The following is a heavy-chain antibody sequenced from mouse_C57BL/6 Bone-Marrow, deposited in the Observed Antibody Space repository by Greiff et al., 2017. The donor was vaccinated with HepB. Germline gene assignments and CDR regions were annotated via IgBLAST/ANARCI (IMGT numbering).Heavy chain of an antibody. CDR1: YTFSRRVH. Sequence: QVHVKQSGPELARPWASVKISCQAFYTFSRRVHFAIRDTNYWMQWVKQRPGQGLEWIGAIYPGKGDTSYNQKFKGKATLTADKSPCTAYMQLSSLTSEDSAVYYCACGDCDLGSSSPGAMDYWGQGTSVTVSS. J-gene: IGHJ4*01. CDR2: GQGLEWIG. D-gene: IGHD1-1*01. CDR3: SEDSAVYYCACGDCDLGSSSPGAMDY. V-gene: IGHV1-87*01.